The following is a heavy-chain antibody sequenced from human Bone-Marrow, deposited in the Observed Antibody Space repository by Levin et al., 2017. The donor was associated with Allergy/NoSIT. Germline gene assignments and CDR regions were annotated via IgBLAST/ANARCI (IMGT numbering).Heavy chain of an antibody. CDR3: ARDQWIQLWLSHYGMDV. D-gene: IGHD5-18*01. V-gene: IGHV3-21*01. CDR2: ISSSSSYI. Sequence: GGSLRLSCAASGFTFSSYSMNWVRQAPGKGLEWVSSISSSSSYIYYADSVKGRFTISRDNAKNSLYLQMNSLRAEDTAVYYCARDQWIQLWLSHYGMDVWGQGTTVTVSS. CDR1: GFTFSSYS. J-gene: IGHJ6*02.